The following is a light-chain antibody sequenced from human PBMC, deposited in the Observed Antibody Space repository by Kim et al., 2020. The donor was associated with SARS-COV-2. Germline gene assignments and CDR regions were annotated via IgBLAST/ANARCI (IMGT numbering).Light chain of an antibody. J-gene: IGLJ3*02. CDR2: QDS. Sequence: VSPGQTASITCSGDKLGDKYACWYQQKPGQSPALVIYQDSKRPSGIPERFSGSNSGNTATLTISGTQAMDEADYYCQAWDSSAWVFGGGTQLTVL. CDR3: QAWDSSAWV. CDR1: KLGDKY. V-gene: IGLV3-1*01.